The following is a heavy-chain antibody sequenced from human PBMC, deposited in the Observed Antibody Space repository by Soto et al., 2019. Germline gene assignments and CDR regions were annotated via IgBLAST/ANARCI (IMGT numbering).Heavy chain of an antibody. Sequence: GGSLRLSCAASGFTFSSYEMNWVRQAPGKGLEWVSYISSSGSTIYYADSVKGRFTISRDNAKNSLYLQMNSLRAEDTAVYYCVANTIVVVPAAKYYFDYWGQGTLVTVSS. D-gene: IGHD2-2*01. J-gene: IGHJ4*02. CDR3: VANTIVVVPAAKYYFDY. CDR1: GFTFSSYE. CDR2: ISSSGSTI. V-gene: IGHV3-48*03.